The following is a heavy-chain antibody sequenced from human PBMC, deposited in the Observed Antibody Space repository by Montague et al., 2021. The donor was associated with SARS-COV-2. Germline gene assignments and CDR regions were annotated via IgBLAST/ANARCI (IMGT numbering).Heavy chain of an antibody. CDR1: GGSISSYY. J-gene: IGHJ6*02. V-gene: IGHV4-59*01. CDR3: GYYYGMDV. Sequence: SETLSLTCTVSGGSISSYYWSWIWQPPGQGLEWIGYIYYSSSTXXNPSLKSRVTISVDTAVYYCATSLSGGYYDILTGYYSGYYYGMDVWGQGTTVTASS. D-gene: IGHD3-9*01. CDR2: IYYSSST.